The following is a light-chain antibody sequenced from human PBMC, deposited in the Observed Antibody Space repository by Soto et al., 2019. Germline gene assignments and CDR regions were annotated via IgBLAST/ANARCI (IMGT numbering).Light chain of an antibody. Sequence: QSVLTQPPSVSAAPGQKVTISCSGSSSNIGNNYVSWYQQLPGTAPKFLIYENNKRSSGIPDRFSGSESGTSATLDITGLQTGDEADYYCVTWDTSLNTGVFGGGTKLTVL. CDR3: VTWDTSLNTGV. CDR2: ENN. V-gene: IGLV1-51*02. CDR1: SSNIGNNY. J-gene: IGLJ3*02.